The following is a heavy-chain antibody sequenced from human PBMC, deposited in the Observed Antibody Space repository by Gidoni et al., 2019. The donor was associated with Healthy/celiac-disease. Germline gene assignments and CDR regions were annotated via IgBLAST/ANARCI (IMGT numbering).Heavy chain of an antibody. Sequence: QVQLQQWGAGLLKPAETLSLTCAVYGGSFSGYYWSWIRQHPGKGLEWIGEINHSGSTNYNPSLKSRVTISVDTSKNQFSLKLSSVTAADTAVYYCARDSSGYYAWGQGTLVTVSS. J-gene: IGHJ4*02. V-gene: IGHV4-34*01. D-gene: IGHD3-22*01. CDR1: GGSFSGYY. CDR2: INHSGST. CDR3: ARDSSGYYA.